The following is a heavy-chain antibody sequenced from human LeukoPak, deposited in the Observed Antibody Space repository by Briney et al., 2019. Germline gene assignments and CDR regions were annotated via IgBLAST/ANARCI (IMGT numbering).Heavy chain of an antibody. CDR2: IKYDGSST. CDR1: GFSFSSYW. Sequence: GGSLRLSCATSGFSFSSYWMHWVRQAPGKGLVWVARIKYDGSSTNYADSVKGRFTISRDNAKKTLYVQMNSLRAEDTAVYYCAKAIDYGDYPFDYWGQGTLVTVSS. V-gene: IGHV3-74*01. D-gene: IGHD4-17*01. J-gene: IGHJ4*02. CDR3: AKAIDYGDYPFDY.